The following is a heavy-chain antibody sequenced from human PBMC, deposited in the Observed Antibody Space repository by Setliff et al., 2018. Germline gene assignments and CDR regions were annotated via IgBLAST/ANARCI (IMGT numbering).Heavy chain of an antibody. CDR2: MNPNSGNT. Sequence: ASVKVSCKASGYTFTSYDINWVRQATGQGLEWMGWMNPNSGNTGYAQKFQGRVTITRXXXXXXXXXXXXSLRSEDTAVYYCARGLLWFGEPSWWGQGTLVTVSS. CDR1: GYTFTSYD. J-gene: IGHJ4*02. V-gene: IGHV1-8*03. CDR3: ARGLLWFGEPSW. D-gene: IGHD3-10*01.